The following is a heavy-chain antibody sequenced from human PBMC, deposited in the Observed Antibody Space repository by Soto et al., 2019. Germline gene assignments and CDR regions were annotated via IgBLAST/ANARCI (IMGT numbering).Heavy chain of an antibody. Sequence: QVQLQQWGAGLLKPSETLSLTCAVYGGSFSGYYWSWSRQPPGKGLEWIGEINHSGSTNYNPSLKSRVTISVDTSKNQFSLKLSSVTAADTAVYYCARSSTSIAARYYFDYWGQGTLVTVSS. J-gene: IGHJ4*02. CDR3: ARSSTSIAARYYFDY. CDR1: GGSFSGYY. V-gene: IGHV4-34*01. D-gene: IGHD6-6*01. CDR2: INHSGST.